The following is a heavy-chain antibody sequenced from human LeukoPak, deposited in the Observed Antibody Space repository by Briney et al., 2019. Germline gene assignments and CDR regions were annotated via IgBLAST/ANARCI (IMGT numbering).Heavy chain of an antibody. J-gene: IGHJ6*03. D-gene: IGHD3-22*01. CDR3: ARYNYYDSSGYYVLDYYYYYMDV. CDR1: GYSFTSYW. CDR2: IYPGDSDT. V-gene: IGHV5-51*01. Sequence: GESLKISCKGSGYSFTSYWIGWVRQMAGKGMEWMGIIYPGDSDTRYSPSFQGQVTISADKSISTAYLQWSSLKASDTAMYYCARYNYYDSSGYYVLDYYYYYMDVWGKGTTVTVSS.